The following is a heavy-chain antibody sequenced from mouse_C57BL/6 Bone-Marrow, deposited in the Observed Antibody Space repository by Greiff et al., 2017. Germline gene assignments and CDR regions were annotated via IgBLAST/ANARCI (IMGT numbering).Heavy chain of an antibody. CDR3: ARDYSFAY. J-gene: IGHJ3*01. CDR1: GFTFSDYG. V-gene: IGHV5-17*01. D-gene: IGHD1-1*01. CDR2: ISSGSSTI. Sequence: EVKLMESGGGLVKPGGSLKLSCAASGFTFSDYGMHWVRQAPEKGLEWVAYISSGSSTIYYADTVKGRFTISRDNAKNTLFLQMTSVRSEDTAMYYCARDYSFAYWGQGTLVTVSA.